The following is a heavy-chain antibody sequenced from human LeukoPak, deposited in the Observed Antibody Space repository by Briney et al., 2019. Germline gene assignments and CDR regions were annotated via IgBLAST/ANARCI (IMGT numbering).Heavy chain of an antibody. Sequence: GGSLRLSCAASGFTFRNNWMGWVRQAPGKGLEWVANIKQDGSVKNYVDSVKGRFTISRDNAKNSLYLQMNSLRAEDTAVYYCARGGHLDDILTGSPYYYYYYMDVWGKGTTVTVSS. CDR1: GFTFRNNW. D-gene: IGHD3-9*01. CDR3: ARGGHLDDILTGSPYYYYYYMDV. CDR2: IKQDGSVK. V-gene: IGHV3-7*01. J-gene: IGHJ6*03.